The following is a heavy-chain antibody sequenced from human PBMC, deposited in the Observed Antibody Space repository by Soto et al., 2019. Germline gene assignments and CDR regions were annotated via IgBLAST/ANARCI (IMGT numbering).Heavy chain of an antibody. CDR2: IYHAGST. V-gene: IGHV4-4*02. Sequence: QVQLQESGPRLVKPSGTLSLTCTVSGGSITTSNWWSWVRLPPAKGLEWIGDIYHAGSTKYNPSLERRVTMSVDTSNNQFALTLTSVTAADTAVYFCARGPPIVGNTTPLDSWVQGTRVTVS. CDR1: GGSITTSNW. J-gene: IGHJ4*02. CDR3: ARGPPIVGNTTPLDS. D-gene: IGHD1-26*01.